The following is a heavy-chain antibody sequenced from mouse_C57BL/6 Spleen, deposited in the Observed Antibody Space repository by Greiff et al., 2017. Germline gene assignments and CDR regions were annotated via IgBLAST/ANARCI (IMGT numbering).Heavy chain of an antibody. D-gene: IGHD1-1*01. Sequence: QVQLQQPGTELVKPGASVKLSCKASGYTFTSYWMHWVKQRPGQGLEWIGNINPSNGGSNYNEKFKSKARLTVNKSSSTAYMQLSSLTSEDSAVYYCARWAYGSSYFDYWGQGTTLTVSS. V-gene: IGHV1-53*01. CDR2: INPSNGGS. CDR3: ARWAYGSSYFDY. CDR1: GYTFTSYW. J-gene: IGHJ2*01.